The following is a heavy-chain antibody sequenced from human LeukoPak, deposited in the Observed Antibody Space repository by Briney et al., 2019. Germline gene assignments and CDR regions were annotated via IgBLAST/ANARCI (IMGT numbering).Heavy chain of an antibody. J-gene: IGHJ4*02. CDR3: ARGRRNTAMVYFFDY. D-gene: IGHD5-18*01. V-gene: IGHV3-30-3*01. Sequence: GGSLRLPCAASGFTFSSYSMHWVRQAPGKGLEWVAVISYDAIHKYYADSVKGRFTISRDNSKNTLYLQINSLRAEDTAVYFCARGRRNTAMVYFFDYWGQGTLVTVFS. CDR2: ISYDAIHK. CDR1: GFTFSSYS.